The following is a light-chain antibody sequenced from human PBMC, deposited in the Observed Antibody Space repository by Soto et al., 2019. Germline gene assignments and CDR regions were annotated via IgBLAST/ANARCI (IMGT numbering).Light chain of an antibody. V-gene: IGLV2-11*01. Sequence: QSVLTKPPSVSGSPGQSVTISCTGTSSDIGGYNYVSGYQQLPGKAPKLMIYDVSQRPSGVPDRFSGSNSGNTASLTISGLQAEDEADYCCCSYAGTTNVVGTGTKVTVL. J-gene: IGLJ1*01. CDR2: DVS. CDR1: SSDIGGYNY. CDR3: CSYAGTTNV.